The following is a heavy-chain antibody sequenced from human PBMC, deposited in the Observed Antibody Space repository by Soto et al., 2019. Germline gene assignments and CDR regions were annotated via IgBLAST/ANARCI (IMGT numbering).Heavy chain of an antibody. CDR1: GFTFSSYG. D-gene: IGHD1-26*01. CDR2: ISYDGSNK. Sequence: QVQLVESGGGVVQPGRSLRLSCAASGFTFSSYGMHWVRQAPGKGLEWVAVISYDGSNKYYADSVKGRFTISRDNSKNTLNLQMNSLRAEDTAVYYCAKDRPSGSRPYYYGMDVWGNGTTVTVSS. J-gene: IGHJ6*04. CDR3: AKDRPSGSRPYYYGMDV. V-gene: IGHV3-30*18.